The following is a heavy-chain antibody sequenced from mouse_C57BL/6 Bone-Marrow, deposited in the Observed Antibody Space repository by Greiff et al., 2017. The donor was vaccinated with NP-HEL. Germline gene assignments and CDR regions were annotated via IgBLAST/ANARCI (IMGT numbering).Heavy chain of an antibody. D-gene: IGHD2-2*01. J-gene: IGHJ4*01. CDR2: IWGVGST. CDR3: ATYGYDENYAMDY. Sequence: VQLKESGPGLVAPSQSLSITCTVSGFSLTSYGVDWVRQSPGKGLEWLGVIWGVGSTNYNSALKSRLSISKDNSKSQVFLKMNSLQTDDTAMYYCATYGYDENYAMDYWGQGTSVTVSS. V-gene: IGHV2-6*01. CDR1: GFSLTSYG.